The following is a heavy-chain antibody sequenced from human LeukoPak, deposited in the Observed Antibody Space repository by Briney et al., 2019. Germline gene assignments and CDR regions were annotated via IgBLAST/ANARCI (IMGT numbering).Heavy chain of an antibody. Sequence: GGSLRLSCAASGFTFSTYSMNWVRQAPGKGLEWVSSISSSSSYIYYADSVKGRFTISRDNAKNSLYLQMNSLRAEDTAVYYCARGRGATGAGYASPLDPWGQGTLVTVSS. V-gene: IGHV3-21*06. CDR3: ARGRGATGAGYASPLDP. CDR1: GFTFSTYS. D-gene: IGHD2-8*01. J-gene: IGHJ5*02. CDR2: ISSSSSYI.